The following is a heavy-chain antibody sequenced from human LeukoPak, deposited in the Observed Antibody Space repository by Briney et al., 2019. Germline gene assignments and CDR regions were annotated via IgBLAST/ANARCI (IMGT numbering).Heavy chain of an antibody. Sequence: PSETLSLTCAVYGGSFSGYYWSWIRQPPGKGLEWIGEINHSGSTNSNPSLKSRVTISVDTSKNQFSLKVSSVTAADTAVYYCARDCSSTSCYLDYWSQGTLVTVSS. CDR1: GGSFSGYY. CDR2: INHSGST. J-gene: IGHJ4*02. V-gene: IGHV4-34*01. CDR3: ARDCSSTSCYLDY. D-gene: IGHD2-2*01.